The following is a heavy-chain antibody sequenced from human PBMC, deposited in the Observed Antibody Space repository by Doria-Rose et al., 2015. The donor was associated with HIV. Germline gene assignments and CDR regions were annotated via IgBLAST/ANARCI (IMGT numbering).Heavy chain of an antibody. CDR1: GSSISHYY. Sequence: QVQLQESGPGLVKPSGTLSLTCSVSGSSISHYYWSWIRQPPGKGLEYIGDIFYTGSTNYSPSLKSRVSISIDTSKNKFSLRLSSVTAADTAVYYCARVLSGTYDYWGQGTLVTVSS. D-gene: IGHD1-26*01. CDR2: IFYTGST. J-gene: IGHJ4*02. CDR3: ARVLSGTYDY. V-gene: IGHV4-59*01.